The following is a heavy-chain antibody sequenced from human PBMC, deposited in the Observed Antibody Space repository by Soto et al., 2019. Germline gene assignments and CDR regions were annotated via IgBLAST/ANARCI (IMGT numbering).Heavy chain of an antibody. D-gene: IGHD1-1*01. CDR2: IWNDGSHR. J-gene: IGHJ3*02. V-gene: IGHV3-33*01. CDR3: ARDPPNSVFAFDM. CDR1: GFTFSSPA. Sequence: QVQLVESGGGVVQPGRSLRLSCEASGFTFSSPAMHWVRQAPGKGLEGVACIWNDGSHRYDTDSVKGRFTISRDNFKNTLWLQMSNLRVEDSAVYYCARDPPNSVFAFDMWGQGTLVTVSS.